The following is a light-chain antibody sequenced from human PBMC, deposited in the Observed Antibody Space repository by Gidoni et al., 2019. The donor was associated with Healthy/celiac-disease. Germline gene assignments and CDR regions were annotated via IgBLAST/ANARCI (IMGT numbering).Light chain of an antibody. CDR1: QSISSY. CDR2: AAS. Sequence: DIQMTQSPSSLSASVGYRVTITRRARQSISSYLDWYQQKPGKAPKLLIYAASSMHSGVPSRFSGSGSGTDFTLTISSLQPEDFATYYCQQCYSTPFTFGQGTRLEIK. CDR3: QQCYSTPFT. J-gene: IGKJ5*01. V-gene: IGKV1-39*01.